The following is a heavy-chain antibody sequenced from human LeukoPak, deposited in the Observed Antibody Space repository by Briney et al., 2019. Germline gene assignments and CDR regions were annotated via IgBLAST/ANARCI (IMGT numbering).Heavy chain of an antibody. Sequence: ASVKVSCKASGYTFTSYGISWVRQAPGQGLEWMGWISAYNGNTNYAQKLQGRVTMTTDTSTSTAYMELRSLRSDDTAVYYCARGEDFWSGSGYYYYGMDVWGQGTTVTVSS. V-gene: IGHV1-18*01. D-gene: IGHD3-3*01. CDR3: ARGEDFWSGSGYYYYGMDV. CDR2: ISAYNGNT. J-gene: IGHJ6*02. CDR1: GYTFTSYG.